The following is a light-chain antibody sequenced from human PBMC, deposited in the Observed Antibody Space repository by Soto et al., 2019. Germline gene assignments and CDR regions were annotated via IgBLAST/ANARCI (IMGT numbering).Light chain of an antibody. J-gene: IGKJ2*01. Sequence: CPGTLSLSPGERATLSCRASQSISSSYLACYQQKPGQAPRLLIYAASSRATGIPDRFSGSGSGTDFTLTISILEPEDFAVYYCQQYGSSSYTFGQGTQLEIK. V-gene: IGKV3-20*01. CDR1: QSISSSY. CDR2: AAS. CDR3: QQYGSSSYT.